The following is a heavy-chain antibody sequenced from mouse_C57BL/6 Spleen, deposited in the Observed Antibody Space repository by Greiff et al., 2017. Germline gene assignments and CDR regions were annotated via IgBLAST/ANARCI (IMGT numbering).Heavy chain of an antibody. D-gene: IGHD1-1*01. CDR1: GYTFTDYN. V-gene: IGHV1-18*01. CDR3: ARRTTGYFDY. J-gene: IGHJ2*01. Sequence: EVQLQQSGPELVKPGASVKIPCKASGYTFTDYNMDWVKQSHGKSLEWIGDINPNNGGTIYNQKFKGKATLTVDKSSSTAYMEFRSLTSEDTAVYYCARRTTGYFDYWGQGSTLTVSS. CDR2: INPNNGGT.